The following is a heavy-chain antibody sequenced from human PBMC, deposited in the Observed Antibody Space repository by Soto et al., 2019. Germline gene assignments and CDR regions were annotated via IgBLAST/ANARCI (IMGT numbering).Heavy chain of an antibody. Sequence: GGSLRLSCAASGFTFSSYSMNWVRQAPGKGLEWVSSISSSSSYIYYADSVKGRFTISRDNAKNSLYLQMNSLRAEDTAVYYCARLWDSILGAFDTWGQGKMFTVS. D-gene: IGHD2-15*01. V-gene: IGHV3-21*04. CDR1: GFTFSSYS. CDR2: ISSSSSYI. J-gene: IGHJ3*02. CDR3: ARLWDSILGAFDT.